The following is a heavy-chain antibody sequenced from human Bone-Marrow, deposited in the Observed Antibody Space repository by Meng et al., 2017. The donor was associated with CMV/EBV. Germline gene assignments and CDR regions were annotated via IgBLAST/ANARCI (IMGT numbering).Heavy chain of an antibody. CDR3: ARTAARRIYYYYYGMDV. CDR1: GGSISSYY. CDR2: IYYSGST. Sequence: SETLSLTCTVSGGSISSYYWSWIRQPPGKGLEWIGYIYYSGSTNYNPSLKSRVTISVDTSKNQFSLKLSSVTAADTAVYYCARTAARRIYYYYYGMDVWSQGTTVTVSS. D-gene: IGHD6-6*01. V-gene: IGHV4-59*12. J-gene: IGHJ6*02.